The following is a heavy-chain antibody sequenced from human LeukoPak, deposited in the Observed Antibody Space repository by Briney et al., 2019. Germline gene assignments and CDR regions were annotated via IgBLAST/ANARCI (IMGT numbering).Heavy chain of an antibody. D-gene: IGHD4-17*01. CDR3: ARGAVTTRAGNWFDP. V-gene: IGHV4-39*01. CDR1: GGSISSSSYY. Sequence: SETLSLTCTVSGGSISSSSYYWGWIRQPPGKGLEWIGSIYYSGSTYYNPSLESRVTISVDTSKNQFSLKLSSVTAADTAVYYCARGAVTTRAGNWFDPWGQGTLVTVSS. J-gene: IGHJ5*02. CDR2: IYYSGST.